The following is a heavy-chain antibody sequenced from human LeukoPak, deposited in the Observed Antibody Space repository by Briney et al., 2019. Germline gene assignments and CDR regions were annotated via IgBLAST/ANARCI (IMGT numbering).Heavy chain of an antibody. CDR3: AKDLSGSYDY. J-gene: IGHJ4*02. V-gene: IGHV3-30-3*01. CDR2: ISYDGSNK. D-gene: IGHD1-26*01. Sequence: GGSLRLSCAASGFSFSSYAMHWVRQAPGKGLEWVGVISYDGSNKYYADSVKGRFTISRDNSKNTLYLQMNSLRAEDTAVYYCAKDLSGSYDYWGQGTLVTVSS. CDR1: GFSFSSYA.